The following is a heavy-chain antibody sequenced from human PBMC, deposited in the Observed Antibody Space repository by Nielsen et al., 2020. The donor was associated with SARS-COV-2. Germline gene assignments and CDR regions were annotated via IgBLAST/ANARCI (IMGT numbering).Heavy chain of an antibody. Sequence: SETLSLTCAVSGGSISSGGYSWSWIRQPPGKGLEWIGYIYHSGRTYYNPALKSRVTISVDRSKNQFSLKLSSVTAADTAVYYCARGGRITFGGADDAFDIWGQGTMVTVSS. D-gene: IGHD3-16*01. CDR3: ARGGRITFGGADDAFDI. J-gene: IGHJ3*02. CDR2: IYHSGRT. V-gene: IGHV4-30-2*01. CDR1: GGSISSGGYS.